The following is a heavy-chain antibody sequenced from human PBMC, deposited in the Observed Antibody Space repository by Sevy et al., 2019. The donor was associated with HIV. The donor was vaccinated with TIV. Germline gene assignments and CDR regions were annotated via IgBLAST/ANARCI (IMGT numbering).Heavy chain of an antibody. D-gene: IGHD1-26*01. CDR2: ISGSGGST. V-gene: IGHV3-23*01. J-gene: IGHJ3*02. Sequence: GGSLRLACAASGFTFSSYAMSWVRQAPGKGLEWVSAISGSGGSTYYADSVKGRFNISRDNSKNTLYLQMNSLRAEDTAVYYCAKPGGGYGSRRWEPNAFDIWGQGTMVTVSS. CDR1: GFTFSSYA. CDR3: AKPGGGYGSRRWEPNAFDI.